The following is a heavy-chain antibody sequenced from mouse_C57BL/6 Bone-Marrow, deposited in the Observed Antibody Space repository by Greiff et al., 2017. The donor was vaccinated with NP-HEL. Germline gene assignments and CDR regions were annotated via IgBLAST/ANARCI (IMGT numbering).Heavy chain of an antibody. V-gene: IGHV1-82*01. CDR1: GYAFSSSW. J-gene: IGHJ4*01. CDR2: IYPGDGDT. CDR3: ARRGYYSNYYAMDY. Sequence: VQLQQSGPELVKPGASVKISCKASGYAFSSSWMNWVKQRPGKGLEWIGRIYPGDGDTNYNGKFKGKATLTADKSSSTAYMQLSSLTSEDSAVYFCARRGYYSNYYAMDYWGQGTSVTVSS. D-gene: IGHD2-5*01.